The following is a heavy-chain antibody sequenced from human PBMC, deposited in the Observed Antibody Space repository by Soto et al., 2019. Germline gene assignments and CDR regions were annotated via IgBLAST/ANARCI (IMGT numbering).Heavy chain of an antibody. CDR1: GFTFRSYG. Sequence: GGSLRLSCAASGFTFRSYGMHWVRQAPGKGLEWVAVIWYDGSNKYYADSVKGRFTISRDNSKNTLYLQMNSLRAEDTAVYYCARDPYDFWSGDAFDIWGQGTMVTVS. CDR2: IWYDGSNK. V-gene: IGHV3-33*01. J-gene: IGHJ3*02. D-gene: IGHD3-3*01. CDR3: ARDPYDFWSGDAFDI.